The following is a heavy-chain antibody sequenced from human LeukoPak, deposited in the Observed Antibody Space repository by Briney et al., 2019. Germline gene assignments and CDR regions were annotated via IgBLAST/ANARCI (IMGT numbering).Heavy chain of an antibody. D-gene: IGHD3/OR15-3a*01. CDR3: ARVWTDAFDI. V-gene: IGHV4-39*07. J-gene: IGHJ3*02. CDR2: IYYSGST. CDR1: GGSIXXXXYY. Sequence: SETLSLTCTASGGSIXXXXYYWGWIRQPXXXXXXWIGSIYYSGSTYYNPSLKSRVTISVDTSKNQFSLKLSSVTAADTAVYYCARVWTDAFDIWGQGTMVTVSS.